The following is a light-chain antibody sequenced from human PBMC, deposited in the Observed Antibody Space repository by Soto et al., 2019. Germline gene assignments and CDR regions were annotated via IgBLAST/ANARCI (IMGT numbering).Light chain of an antibody. V-gene: IGLV2-23*03. CDR3: CSYAGSSTFEV. J-gene: IGLJ3*02. CDR1: SSGVGSYNL. CDR2: EGS. Sequence: QSAVTQPASVSGSPGQSITISCTGTSSGVGSYNLVSWYQQHPGKAPKLMIYEGSQRPSGVSNRFSGSKSGNTASLTISGLQAQDEADYYCCSYAGSSTFEVFGGGTKLTVL.